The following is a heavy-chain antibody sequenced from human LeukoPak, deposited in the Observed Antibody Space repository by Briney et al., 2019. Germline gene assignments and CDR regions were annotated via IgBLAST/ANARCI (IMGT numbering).Heavy chain of an antibody. D-gene: IGHD6-6*01. Sequence: TSQTLSLTCTVSGGSISSGGYYWSWIRQHPGKGLEWTGYIYYSGSTYYNPSLKSRVTISVDTSKNQFSLKLSSVTAADTAVYYCARSIAARHFDLWGRGTLVTVSS. J-gene: IGHJ2*01. CDR3: ARSIAARHFDL. CDR2: IYYSGST. CDR1: GGSISSGGYY. V-gene: IGHV4-31*03.